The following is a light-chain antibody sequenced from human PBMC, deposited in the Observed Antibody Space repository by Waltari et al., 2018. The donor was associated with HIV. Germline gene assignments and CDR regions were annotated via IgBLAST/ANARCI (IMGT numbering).Light chain of an antibody. J-gene: IGKJ4*01. Sequence: DIVMTQSPDSLAVSLGERATINCKSSQSVLYRSNNKNHLAWYQQKPGQPPKLLIYWASTRECGVPDRFSGSGSGTDFTLTISSLQAEDVAVYYCQQYYSSPFTFGGGTRVEIK. CDR1: QSVLYRSNNKNH. CDR3: QQYYSSPFT. V-gene: IGKV4-1*01. CDR2: WAS.